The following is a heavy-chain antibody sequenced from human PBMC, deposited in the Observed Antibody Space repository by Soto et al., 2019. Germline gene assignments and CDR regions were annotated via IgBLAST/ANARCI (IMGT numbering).Heavy chain of an antibody. CDR1: RFSFSSYE. CDR2: ISSSGSTI. J-gene: IGHJ4*02. D-gene: IGHD2-8*01. Sequence: GSLRLSCAASRFSFSSYEMNWVRQAPGKGLEWVSYISSSGSTIYDADSVKGRFTISRDNSKNMVFLQMNSLRAEDTALYYCAKNGLDNSPSAIDSWGPGTLVTVSS. V-gene: IGHV3-48*03. CDR3: AKNGLDNSPSAIDS.